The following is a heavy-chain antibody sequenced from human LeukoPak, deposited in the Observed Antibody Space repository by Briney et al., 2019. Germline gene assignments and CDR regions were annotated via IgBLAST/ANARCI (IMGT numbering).Heavy chain of an antibody. CDR2: ISYDGSNK. CDR3: ARNFYYDGSASPFDY. CDR1: GFTFSNHA. J-gene: IGHJ4*02. V-gene: IGHV3-30-3*01. D-gene: IGHD3-22*01. Sequence: PGGSLRLSCAASGFTFSNHAMHWVRQAPGMGLEWVAVISYDGSNKYYADSVKGRFTISRDNSKNMLYPQMNSLKAEDTAVYYCARNFYYDGSASPFDYWGQGTLVTVSS.